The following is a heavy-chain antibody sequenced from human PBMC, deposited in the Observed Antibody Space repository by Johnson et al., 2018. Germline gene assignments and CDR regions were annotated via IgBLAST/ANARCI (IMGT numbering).Heavy chain of an antibody. CDR1: GFTFGDYA. CDR2: IRSKAYGGTT. CDR3: TRDQITYERYGYYATTYYYHLYMDV. J-gene: IGHJ6*03. D-gene: IGHD3-22*01. Sequence: VQLVESGGGLVQPGRSLRLSCTASGFTFGDYAMSWFRQAPGKGLEGVGCIRSKAYGGTTEYAASVKGRFTISRDDSKSIAYLQMKSLKTQDTAGYYCTRDQITYERYGYYATTYYYHLYMDVWGKGTTVSVSS. V-gene: IGHV3-49*03.